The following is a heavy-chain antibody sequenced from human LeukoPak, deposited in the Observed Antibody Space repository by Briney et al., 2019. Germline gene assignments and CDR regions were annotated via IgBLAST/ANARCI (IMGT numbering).Heavy chain of an antibody. CDR2: IYHSGST. J-gene: IGHJ6*03. V-gene: IGHV4-38-2*02. CDR3: AWSSYDILTGYSYMDV. Sequence: SETLSLTCTVSGYSISSGYYWGWIRQPPGKGLEWIGSIYHSGSTYYNPSLKSRVTISVDTSKNQFSLKLSSVIAADTAVYYCAWSSYDILTGYSYMDVWGKGTTVTVSS. CDR1: GYSISSGYY. D-gene: IGHD3-9*01.